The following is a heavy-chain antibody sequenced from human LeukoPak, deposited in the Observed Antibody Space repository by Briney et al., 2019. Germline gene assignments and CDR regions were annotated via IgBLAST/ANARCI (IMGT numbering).Heavy chain of an antibody. V-gene: IGHV1-8*03. Sequence: ASVKVSCKASGYTFTRYDINWVRQATGQGLEWMGWVNLKSGNTGSAQKLQGRVTITRDTSINTAYMELSSLRPEDTGVYYCARVDGSPDSWGQGTLVTVSS. CDR1: GYTFTRYD. D-gene: IGHD2-15*01. CDR3: ARVDGSPDS. CDR2: VNLKSGNT. J-gene: IGHJ4*02.